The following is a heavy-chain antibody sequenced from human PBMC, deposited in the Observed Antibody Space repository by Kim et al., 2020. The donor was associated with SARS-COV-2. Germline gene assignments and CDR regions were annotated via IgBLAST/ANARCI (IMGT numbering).Heavy chain of an antibody. J-gene: IGHJ5*02. CDR2: ISWNSGSI. CDR3: VGVYSSGDNWFDP. D-gene: IGHD6-19*01. Sequence: GGSLRLSCAASGFTFDDYAMHWVRQAPGKGLEWVSGISWNSGSIGYADSVKGRFTISRDNAKNSLYLQMNSLRAEDTALYYCVGVYSSGDNWFDPWGQGTLVTVSS. V-gene: IGHV3-9*01. CDR1: GFTFDDYA.